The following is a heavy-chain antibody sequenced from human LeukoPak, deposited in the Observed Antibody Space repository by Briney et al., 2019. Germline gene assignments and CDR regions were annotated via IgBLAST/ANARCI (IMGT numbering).Heavy chain of an antibody. CDR3: ARTLPERFLEWLPADTFDY. CDR1: GFTFSSYS. CDR2: ISSSSSYI. D-gene: IGHD3-3*01. V-gene: IGHV3-21*01. Sequence: GGSLRLSCAASGFTFSSYSMNWVRQAPGKGLEWVSSISSSSSYIYYADSVKGRFTISRDNAKNSLYLQMNSLRAEDTAVYYCARTLPERFLEWLPADTFDYWGQGTLVTVSS. J-gene: IGHJ4*02.